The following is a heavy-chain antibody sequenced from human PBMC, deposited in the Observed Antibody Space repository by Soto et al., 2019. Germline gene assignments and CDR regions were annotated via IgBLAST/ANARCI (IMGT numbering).Heavy chain of an antibody. CDR1: GFTFGDYA. V-gene: IGHV3-49*03. Sequence: GGSLRLSCTASGFTFGDYAMSWFRQAPGKGLELVGFIRSKVYGGTTEYAASVKGRFTISRDDSKSIAYLQMNSLKTEDTAVYYCTSTIFGVVIPGGYYYGMDVWGQGTTVTVSS. CDR2: IRSKVYGGTT. J-gene: IGHJ6*02. D-gene: IGHD3-3*01. CDR3: TSTIFGVVIPGGYYYGMDV.